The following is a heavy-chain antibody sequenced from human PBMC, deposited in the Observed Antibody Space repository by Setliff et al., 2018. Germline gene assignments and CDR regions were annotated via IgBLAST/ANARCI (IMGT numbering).Heavy chain of an antibody. Sequence: PGGSLRLSCATSGFTFSSYRMHWVRQAPGKGLEWVAVIWDDGGNKYHADSVKGRFTISRDNSKNTLYLRMNSLRPEDTAVYYCARTCSGSGCYAGLESWGQGTPVT. D-gene: IGHD2-15*01. CDR1: GFTFSSYR. J-gene: IGHJ4*02. V-gene: IGHV3-33*08. CDR3: ARTCSGSGCYAGLES. CDR2: IWDDGGNK.